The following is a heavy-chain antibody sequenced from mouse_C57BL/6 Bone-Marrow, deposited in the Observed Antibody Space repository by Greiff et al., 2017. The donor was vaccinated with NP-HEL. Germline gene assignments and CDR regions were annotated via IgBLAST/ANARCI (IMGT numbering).Heavy chain of an antibody. CDR2: IYPGGGYT. Sequence: QVQLQQSGAELVRPGTSVKMSCKASGYTFTNYWIGWAKQRPGHGLEWIGDIYPGGGYTNYTEKFKGRATLTADKASSTAYMQFSSLTSEDSAIYYCASHYYGSSPFGYWGQGTTLPVSS. CDR1: GYTFTNYW. D-gene: IGHD1-1*01. CDR3: ASHYYGSSPFGY. J-gene: IGHJ2*01. V-gene: IGHV1-63*01.